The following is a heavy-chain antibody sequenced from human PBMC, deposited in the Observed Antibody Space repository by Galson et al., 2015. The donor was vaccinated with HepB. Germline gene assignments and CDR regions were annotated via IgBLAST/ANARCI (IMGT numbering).Heavy chain of an antibody. CDR1: GGSLSFSY. D-gene: IGHD6-19*01. CDR3: AKDSSGWSFEY. Sequence: LSLTCTVSGGSLSFSYWSWLRQPPGKGLEWIGYIYYFGSTNYNPSLKSRVPISIDTSKNQFSLNLSSVTTADTAVYYCAKDSSGWSFEYWGQGSLVTVSS. CDR2: IYYFGST. V-gene: IGHV4-59*01. J-gene: IGHJ4*02.